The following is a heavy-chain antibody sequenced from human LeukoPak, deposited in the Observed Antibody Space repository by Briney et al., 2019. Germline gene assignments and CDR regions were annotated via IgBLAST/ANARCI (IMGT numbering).Heavy chain of an antibody. D-gene: IGHD2-21*02. CDR3: ARAIEAYCGGDCYAFDY. J-gene: IGHJ4*02. CDR1: GGTFSSYT. CDR2: IIPILGIA. Sequence: SVKVSCTASGGTFSSYTISWVRQAPGQGLEWMGRIIPILGIANYAQKFQGRVTITADKSTSTAYMELSSLRSEDTAVYYCARAIEAYCGGDCYAFDYWGQGTLVTVSS. V-gene: IGHV1-69*02.